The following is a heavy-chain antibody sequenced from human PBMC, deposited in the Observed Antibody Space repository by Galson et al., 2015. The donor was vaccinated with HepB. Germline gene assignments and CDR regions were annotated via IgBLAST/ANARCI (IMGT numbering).Heavy chain of an antibody. CDR1: GFTFSDYY. V-gene: IGHV3-11*03. Sequence: SLRLSCAASGFTFSDYYMSWIRQAPGKGLEWVSYVSSRSSYTDYVDSVKGRFTISRDFVKNSLYLQMNRLRAEDTAVSSCASGNRWGVIPSWGKGPLVTVSS. J-gene: IGHJ5*02. D-gene: IGHD3-16*02. CDR2: VSSRSSYT. CDR3: ASGNRWGVIPS.